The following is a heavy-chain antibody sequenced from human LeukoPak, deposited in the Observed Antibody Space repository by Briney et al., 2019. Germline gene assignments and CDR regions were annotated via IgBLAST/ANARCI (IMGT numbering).Heavy chain of an antibody. Sequence: SETLSLTCAVYGGSFSGYYWSWIRPPPGKGLEWIGEIDHSGSTNYNPSLKSRVTISVDTSKNQFSLKLSSVTVADTAVYYCARGQGTVTTHWGQGTLVTVSS. D-gene: IGHD4-11*01. CDR2: IDHSGST. J-gene: IGHJ4*02. CDR3: ARGQGTVTTH. V-gene: IGHV4-34*01. CDR1: GGSFSGYY.